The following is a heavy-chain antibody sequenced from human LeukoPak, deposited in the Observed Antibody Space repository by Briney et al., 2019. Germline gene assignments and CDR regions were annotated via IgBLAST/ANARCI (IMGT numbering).Heavy chain of an antibody. CDR1: GGSISSSSYY. D-gene: IGHD3-10*01. CDR2: INHSGST. CDR3: ARLPMVRGVQRYYYYMDV. V-gene: IGHV4-39*07. Sequence: SETLSLTCAVSGGSISSSSYYWSWIRQPPGKGLEWIGEINHSGSTNYNPSLKSRVTISVDTSKNQFSLKLSSVTAADTAVYYCARLPMVRGVQRYYYYMDVWGKGTTVTISS. J-gene: IGHJ6*03.